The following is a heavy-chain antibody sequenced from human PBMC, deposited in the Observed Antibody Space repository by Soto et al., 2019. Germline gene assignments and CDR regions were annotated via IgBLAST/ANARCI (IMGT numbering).Heavy chain of an antibody. V-gene: IGHV4-34*01. CDR1: GGSFSAYY. CDR2: INHSGST. D-gene: IGHD1-26*01. J-gene: IGHJ4*02. Sequence: PSETLSLTCAVYGGSFSAYYWTWIRQPPGTGLEWIGEINHSGSTNYNPSLKSRVTISVDTSKNQFSLKLTSVTAADTAVYYCAREYPVHSAYFDYWGQGILVTVSS. CDR3: AREYPVHSAYFDY.